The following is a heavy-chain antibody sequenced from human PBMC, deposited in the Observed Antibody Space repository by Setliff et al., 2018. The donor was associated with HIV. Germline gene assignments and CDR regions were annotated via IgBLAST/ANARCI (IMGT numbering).Heavy chain of an antibody. J-gene: IGHJ3*02. D-gene: IGHD6-13*01. CDR2: ISRTSSYI. Sequence: PGGSLRLSCAASGFTFSSYSMNWVRQAPGKGLEWVSFISRTSSYIYYADSLKGRFTISRDNAKNSLYLQMNSLRAEDTAVYYCARPTGYSSSWYPLDAFDIWGQGTMVTVSS. CDR3: ARPTGYSSSWYPLDAFDI. CDR1: GFTFSSYS. V-gene: IGHV3-21*01.